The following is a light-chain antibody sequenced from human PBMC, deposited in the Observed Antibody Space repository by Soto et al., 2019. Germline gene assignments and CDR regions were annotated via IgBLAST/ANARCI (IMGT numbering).Light chain of an antibody. V-gene: IGLV1-51*01. J-gene: IGLJ3*02. CDR3: ATWDSALSAGV. Sequence: QSVLTQPPSVSGAPGQRVTISCTGSSSNIGAGYDVHWYQQRPGTAPKVLIYDNNRRPSGIPDRFSGSKSGTSATLTIIGLQTGDEADYYCATWDSALSAGVFGGGTKVTVL. CDR2: DNN. CDR1: SSNIGAGYD.